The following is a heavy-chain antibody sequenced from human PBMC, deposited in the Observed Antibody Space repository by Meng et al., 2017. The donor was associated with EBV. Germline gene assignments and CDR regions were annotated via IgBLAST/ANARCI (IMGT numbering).Heavy chain of an antibody. V-gene: IGHV4-61*01. Sequence: QVQLQESGPGLVTPSXXLSLTCTVSGGSVNNESYYWGWIRQPPGKGLEYIGYTYYTGSTNYNSSLKSRVTISLDKSKNQFSLKLTSLTAADTAIYYCARGDYTNYPRWFDSWGQGTLVTVSS. CDR1: GGSVNNESYY. CDR2: TYYTGST. J-gene: IGHJ5*01. D-gene: IGHD4-11*01. CDR3: ARGDYTNYPRWFDS.